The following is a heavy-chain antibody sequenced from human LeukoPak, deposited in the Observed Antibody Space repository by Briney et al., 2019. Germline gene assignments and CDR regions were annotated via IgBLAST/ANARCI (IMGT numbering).Heavy chain of an antibody. CDR2: IYSGGST. D-gene: IGHD6-13*01. V-gene: IGHV3-66*01. CDR3: ASEAAAGMYYFDY. J-gene: IGHJ4*02. Sequence: PWVSLRLSCAASGFTVSSNYMSWVRQAPGKGLEWVSVIYSGGSTYYADSVKGRFTISRDNSKNTLYLQMNSLRAEDTAVYYCASEAAAGMYYFDYWGQGTLVTVSS. CDR1: GFTVSSNY.